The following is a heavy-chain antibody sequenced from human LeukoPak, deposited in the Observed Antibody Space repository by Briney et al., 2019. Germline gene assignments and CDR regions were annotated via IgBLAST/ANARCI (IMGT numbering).Heavy chain of an antibody. CDR1: GGTFSSYA. D-gene: IGHD5-24*01. CDR2: IIPIFGTA. CDR3: ARYWRDGYNYFDY. Sequence: PVKVSCKASGGTFSSYAISWVRQAPGQGLEWMGGIIPIFGTANYAQKFQGRVTITADESTSTAYMELSSLRSEDTAVYYCARYWRDGYNYFDYWGQGTLVTVSS. J-gene: IGHJ4*02. V-gene: IGHV1-69*13.